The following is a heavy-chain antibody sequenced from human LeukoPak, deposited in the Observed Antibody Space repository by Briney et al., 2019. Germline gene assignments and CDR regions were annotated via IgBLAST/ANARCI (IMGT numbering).Heavy chain of an antibody. V-gene: IGHV3-23*01. J-gene: IGHJ1*01. Sequence: PGGSLRLSCATSGFTLSNYAMSWVRQAPGKGLEWVSAISSSGGSTYYADSVKGRFTISRDNSKNTLYLQMNSLRAEDTAVYYCAKDPILMVAVAGGPPEHWGQGTLVNVSS. CDR2: ISSSGGST. D-gene: IGHD6-19*01. CDR1: GFTLSNYA. CDR3: AKDPILMVAVAGGPPEH.